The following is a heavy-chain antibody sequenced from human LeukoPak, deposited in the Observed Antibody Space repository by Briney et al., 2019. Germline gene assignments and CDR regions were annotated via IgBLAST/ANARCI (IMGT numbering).Heavy chain of an antibody. CDR3: VRGRDGYNHFDS. J-gene: IGHJ4*02. CDR2: FLPIFGTT. CDR1: GGAFRRLD. D-gene: IGHD5-24*01. V-gene: IGHV1-69*05. Sequence: SVKVSCKASGGAFRRLDLSWVRQAPGRGLEWMGGFLPIFGTTNYAHKFQGRVTITTDEATSTAYMDLTSLKSDDTAVDYCVRGRDGYNHFDSWGQGTQVTVSS.